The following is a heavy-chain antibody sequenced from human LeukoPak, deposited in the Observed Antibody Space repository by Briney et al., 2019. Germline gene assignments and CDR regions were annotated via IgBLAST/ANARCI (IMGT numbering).Heavy chain of an antibody. Sequence: PSETLSLTCTVSGGSISSSSYYWGWIRQPPGKGLEWIGSIYYGGSTYYNPSLKSRVTISVDTSKNRFSLKLSSVTAADTAVYYCAISYYDYVWGSYRPFDYWGQGTLVTVSS. CDR3: AISYYDYVWGSYRPFDY. CDR1: GGSISSSSYY. V-gene: IGHV4-39*01. J-gene: IGHJ4*02. D-gene: IGHD3-16*02. CDR2: IYYGGST.